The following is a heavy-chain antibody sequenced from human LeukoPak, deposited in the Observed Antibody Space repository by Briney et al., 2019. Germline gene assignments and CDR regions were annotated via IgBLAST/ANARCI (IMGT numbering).Heavy chain of an antibody. V-gene: IGHV3-73*01. D-gene: IGHD3-16*01. CDR2: IRSKANSYAT. Sequence: GGSLKLSCAASGFTFSGSAMHWVRQASGKGLEWDGRIRSKANSYATAYAASVKGRFTISRDDSKNTAYLQMNSLKTEDTAVYYCTRQAAATFLDYWGQGTLVTVSS. CDR1: GFTFSGSA. J-gene: IGHJ4*02. CDR3: TRQAAATFLDY.